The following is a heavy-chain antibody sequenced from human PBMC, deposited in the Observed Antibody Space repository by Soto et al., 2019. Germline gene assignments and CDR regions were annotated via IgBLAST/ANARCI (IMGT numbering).Heavy chain of an antibody. Sequence: ASVKVSCKASGGTFSSYAISWVRQAPGQGLEWMGEIIPIFGTANYAQKFQGRVTITAGESTSTAYMELSSLRSEDTAVYYCASAAAGTGTYNWFDPWGQGTLVTVSS. CDR2: IIPIFGTA. V-gene: IGHV1-69*13. CDR3: ASAAAGTGTYNWFDP. CDR1: GGTFSSYA. D-gene: IGHD6-13*01. J-gene: IGHJ5*02.